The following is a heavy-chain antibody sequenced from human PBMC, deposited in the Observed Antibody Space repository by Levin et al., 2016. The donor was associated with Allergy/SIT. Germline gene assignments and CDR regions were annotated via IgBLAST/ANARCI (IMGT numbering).Heavy chain of an antibody. CDR2: ISYDGSNK. D-gene: IGHD1-26*01. J-gene: IGHJ4*02. V-gene: IGHV3-30*18. CDR3: AKVSWSGSYYFDY. Sequence: VRQAPGKGLEWVAVISYDGSNKYYADSVKGRFTISRDNSKNTLYLQMNSLRAEDTAVYYCAKVSWSGSYYFDYWGQGTLVTVSS.